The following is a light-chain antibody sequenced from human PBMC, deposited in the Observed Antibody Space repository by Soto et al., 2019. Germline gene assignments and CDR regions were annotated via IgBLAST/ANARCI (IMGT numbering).Light chain of an antibody. V-gene: IGKV1-33*01. CDR2: GAS. CDR1: HDISNY. J-gene: IGKJ3*01. Sequence: DIQMTQSPSSLSASVGDRVTITCQASHDISNYLNWYQHKPGKAPKLLIYGASNLETGVPSRFDGSGSGTDFTFTISSLQPEDIATYYCQYCDYLPLFGPGTTVDLK. CDR3: QYCDYLPL.